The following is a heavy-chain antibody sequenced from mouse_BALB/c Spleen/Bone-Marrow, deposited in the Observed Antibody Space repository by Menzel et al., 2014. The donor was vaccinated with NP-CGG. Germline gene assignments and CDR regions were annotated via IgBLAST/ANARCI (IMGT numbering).Heavy chain of an antibody. V-gene: IGHV1-4*01. J-gene: IGHJ4*01. CDR1: GYTFTRYT. CDR2: IIPNSGYS. D-gene: IGHD1-1*01. Sequence: VQLVESGAELARPGASVKMSCQASGYTFTRYTMHWEKKRPGQGLEWIGYIIPNSGYSNYNQKFKDKATLTADKSSSTAYMQLSSLTSEDSAVYYCTIRNYAMDYWGQGTSVTVSS. CDR3: TIRNYAMDY.